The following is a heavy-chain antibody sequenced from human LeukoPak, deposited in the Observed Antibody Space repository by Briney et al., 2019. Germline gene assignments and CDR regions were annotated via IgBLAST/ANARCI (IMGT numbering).Heavy chain of an antibody. CDR2: MNPNSGNT. Sequence: ASVKVSCKASGYTFTSYDINWVRQATGQGLEWVGWMNPNSGNTGYAQKFQGRVTMTRNTSIGTAYMELSSLRSEDTAVYYCARQRVVPAARYYYYGMDVWGQGTTVTVSS. V-gene: IGHV1-8*01. CDR3: ARQRVVPAARYYYYGMDV. CDR1: GYTFTSYD. J-gene: IGHJ6*02. D-gene: IGHD2-2*01.